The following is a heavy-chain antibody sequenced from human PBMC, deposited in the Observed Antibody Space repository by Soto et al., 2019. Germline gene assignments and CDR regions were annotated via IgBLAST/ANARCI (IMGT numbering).Heavy chain of an antibody. CDR3: ARFTHSSTGYTSRSYFDY. CDR1: GFIFGTYS. CDR2: ISTSTSTI. J-gene: IGHJ4*02. D-gene: IGHD6-13*01. V-gene: IGHV3-48*04. Sequence: GGALRLSSTAPGFIFGTYSMNWVRQAPGEGVEWVSYISTSTSTIYYADSVKGRFTISRDNAKNSLYLQMNSLRAEDTAVYFCARFTHSSTGYTSRSYFDYWGQGTLVTVSS.